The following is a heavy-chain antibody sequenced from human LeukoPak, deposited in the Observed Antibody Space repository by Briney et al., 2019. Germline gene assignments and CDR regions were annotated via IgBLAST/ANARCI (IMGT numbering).Heavy chain of an antibody. J-gene: IGHJ4*02. V-gene: IGHV3-23*01. CDR2: ISGRGGGT. CDR3: AKALEMATISSDH. Sequence: GGSLRLSCAASGFTFSNYGMSWVRQAPGKGLEWVSAISGRGGGTYYADSVKGRFTTSRDNSKNTLYLQMSSLRAEDTAVYYCAKALEMATISSDHWGQGTLVTVSS. CDR1: GFTFSNYG. D-gene: IGHD5-24*01.